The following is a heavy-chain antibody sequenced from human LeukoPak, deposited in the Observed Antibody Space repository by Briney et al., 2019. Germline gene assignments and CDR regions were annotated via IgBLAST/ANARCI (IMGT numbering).Heavy chain of an antibody. V-gene: IGHV4-4*07. Sequence: PSETLSLTCIVSGVSISSYYWSWIRQPAGKGLEWIGRIYISGSTNYNPSLKSRVTMSLDTPKNQFSLKLSSVTVADTAVYYCARQSGTLRVYYFDYWGQGTLVTVSS. CDR2: IYISGST. CDR1: GVSISSYY. J-gene: IGHJ4*02. D-gene: IGHD1-26*01. CDR3: ARQSGTLRVYYFDY.